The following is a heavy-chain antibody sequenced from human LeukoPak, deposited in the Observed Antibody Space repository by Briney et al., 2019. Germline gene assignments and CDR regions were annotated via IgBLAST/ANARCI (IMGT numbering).Heavy chain of an antibody. Sequence: GGSLRLSCAASGFTFSSYAMSWVRQAPGKGLEWVSAISGSSGTTYYADSVKGRFTISRDNSKNTLYLQMNSLRAEDTAVYYCAKDHPYVLLWFGEYQVDYWGQGTLVTVSS. V-gene: IGHV3-23*01. CDR3: AKDHPYVLLWFGEYQVDY. D-gene: IGHD3-10*01. CDR2: ISGSSGTT. CDR1: GFTFSSYA. J-gene: IGHJ4*02.